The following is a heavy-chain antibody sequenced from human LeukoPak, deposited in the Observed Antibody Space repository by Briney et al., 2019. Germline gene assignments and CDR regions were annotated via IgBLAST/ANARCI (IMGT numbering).Heavy chain of an antibody. CDR2: IKQDGSEK. V-gene: IGHV3-7*01. J-gene: IGHJ4*02. CDR3: ARDYSSGWYGY. Sequence: GGSLRPSCAASGFTFSSYWMSWVRQAPGKGLEWVANIKQDGSEKYYVDSVKGRFTISRDNAKNSLYLQMNSLRAEDTAVYYCARDYSSGWYGYWGQGTLVTVSS. CDR1: GFTFSSYW. D-gene: IGHD6-19*01.